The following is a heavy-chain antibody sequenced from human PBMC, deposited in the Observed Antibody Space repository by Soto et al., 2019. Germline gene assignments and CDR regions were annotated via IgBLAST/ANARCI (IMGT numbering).Heavy chain of an antibody. D-gene: IGHD2-8*02. Sequence: HEHLVQSGAEVKRPGASLKVSCKASGYRFTGYYIHWVRQAPGQGLEWMGWINPDSGATNYAQNLQGRVTLTSDTSISTASMDLTSLTSDDTAVYYCARGDYGTGGYPFPYFDYWGQGTLVIVSS. V-gene: IGHV1-2*02. CDR2: INPDSGAT. CDR1: GYRFTGYY. CDR3: ARGDYGTGGYPFPYFDY. J-gene: IGHJ4*02.